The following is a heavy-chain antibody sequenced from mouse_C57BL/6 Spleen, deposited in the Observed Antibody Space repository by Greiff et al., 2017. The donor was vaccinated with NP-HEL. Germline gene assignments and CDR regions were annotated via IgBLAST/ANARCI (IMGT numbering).Heavy chain of an antibody. CDR1: GYTFTSYW. V-gene: IGHV1-64*01. Sequence: QVQLQQPGAELVKPGASVKLSCKASGYTFTSYWMHWVKQRPGQGLEWIGMIHPNSGSTNYNEKFKSKATLTVDKSSSTAYMQLSSLTSEDSAVYYCARGGIYYDSYYYAMDYWGQGTSVTVSS. CDR3: ARGGIYYDSYYYAMDY. D-gene: IGHD2-4*01. J-gene: IGHJ4*01. CDR2: IHPNSGST.